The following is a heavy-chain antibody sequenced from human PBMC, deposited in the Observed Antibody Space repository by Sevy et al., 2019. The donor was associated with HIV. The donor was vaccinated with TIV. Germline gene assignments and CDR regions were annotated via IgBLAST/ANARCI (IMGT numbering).Heavy chain of an antibody. V-gene: IGHV3-23*01. CDR1: GFTFSSYA. J-gene: IGHJ6*03. CDR3: AKDRGGQQLFGGGWQTHYYYMDV. CDR2: ISGSGGST. D-gene: IGHD6-13*01. Sequence: GGSLRLSCAASGFTFSSYAMSWVRQAPGKGLEWVSAISGSGGSTYYADSVKGRFTISRDNSKNTLYLQMNSLRAEDTAVYYCAKDRGGQQLFGGGWQTHYYYMDVWGKGTTVTVSS.